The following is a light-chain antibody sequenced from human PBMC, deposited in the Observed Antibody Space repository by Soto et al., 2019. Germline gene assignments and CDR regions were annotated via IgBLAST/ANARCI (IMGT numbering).Light chain of an antibody. CDR1: QDIRNY. CDR3: QQYGDLPLT. V-gene: IGKV1-33*01. CDR2: DVS. J-gene: IGKJ4*01. Sequence: DIQMTQSPPSLSASVGDRVTITCQASQDIRNYLTWYQQKPGKAPKLLIYDVSNLKTGVPSRFSGSGTGTDYTLTISSLQPEDIATYYCQQYGDLPLTFGGGTKVEIK.